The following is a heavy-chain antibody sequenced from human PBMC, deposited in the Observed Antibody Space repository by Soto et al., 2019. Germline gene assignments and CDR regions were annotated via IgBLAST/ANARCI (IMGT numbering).Heavy chain of an antibody. J-gene: IGHJ1*01. D-gene: IGHD3-22*01. CDR2: ISYDGSNK. CDR3: TKGVVVITSYFQH. CDR1: GFTFSSYG. Sequence: QVQLVESGGGVVQPGRSLRLSCAASGFTFSSYGMHWVRQAPGKGLEWVAVISYDGSNKYYADSVKGRFTISRDNSKNTLYLQMNSLRAEDTAVYYCTKGVVVITSYFQHWGQGTLVTVFS. V-gene: IGHV3-30*18.